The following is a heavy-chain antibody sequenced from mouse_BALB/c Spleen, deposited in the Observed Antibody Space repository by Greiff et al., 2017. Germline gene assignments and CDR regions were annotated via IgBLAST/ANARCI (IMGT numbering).Heavy chain of an antibody. CDR2: ISDGGSYT. Sequence: EVQLMESGGGLLKPGGSLTLSCAASGFTFRDYYMSWVRQPPEKGLGWVATISDGGSYTYYPDSVKGRFTISRDNAKNNLYLQMSRLKSEDTAMDDCVRGGYYGCHGYFDGWGEGTTVTVSA. CDR1: GFTFRDYY. CDR3: VRGGYYGCHGYFDG. D-gene: IGHD1-1*01. J-gene: IGHJ1*01. V-gene: IGHV5-4*02.